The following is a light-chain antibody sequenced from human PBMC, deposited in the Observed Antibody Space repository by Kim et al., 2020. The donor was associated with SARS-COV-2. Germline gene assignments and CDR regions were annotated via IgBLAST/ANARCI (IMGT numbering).Light chain of an antibody. V-gene: IGLV4-69*01. Sequence: QLVLTQSPSASASLGASVKLTCTLSSGHSSYDIAWHQQRPEKGPRYLMKLNSDGSHSKGDGIPDRFSGSSSGAERYLTISSLQSEDEADYYCQTWGTGIRVFGGGTKVTVL. CDR1: SGHSSYD. J-gene: IGLJ3*02. CDR2: LNSDGSH. CDR3: QTWGTGIRV.